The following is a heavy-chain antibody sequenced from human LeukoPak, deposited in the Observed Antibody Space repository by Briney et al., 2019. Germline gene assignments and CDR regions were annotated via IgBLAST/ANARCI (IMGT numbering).Heavy chain of an antibody. CDR2: NYYIGSI. J-gene: IGHJ4*02. D-gene: IGHD5-24*01. V-gene: IGHV4-59*01. Sequence: SETLSLTCTVSGGSMSSYYWSWPRQPPGEGREWIGYNYYIGSINDNPSLKSQVTISVDTSKNKFPLELSSVAAADTGVNYCAGGLGDGYIDYWGKGTLVTVSS. CDR1: GGSMSSYY. CDR3: AGGLGDGYIDY.